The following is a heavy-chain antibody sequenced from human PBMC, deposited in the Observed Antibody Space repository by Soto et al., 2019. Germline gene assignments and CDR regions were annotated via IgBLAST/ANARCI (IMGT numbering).Heavy chain of an antibody. Sequence: SETLSLTCTVSGGSISSGGYYWSWIRQHPGKGLEWIGYIYYSGSTYYNPSLKSRVTISVDTSKNQFSLKLSSVTAADTAVYYCAGDSYYDFWSGGVPPTTSSGMDVWGQGTTVTVSS. CDR2: IYYSGST. J-gene: IGHJ6*02. V-gene: IGHV4-31*03. CDR3: AGDSYYDFWSGGVPPTTSSGMDV. CDR1: GGSISSGGYY. D-gene: IGHD3-3*01.